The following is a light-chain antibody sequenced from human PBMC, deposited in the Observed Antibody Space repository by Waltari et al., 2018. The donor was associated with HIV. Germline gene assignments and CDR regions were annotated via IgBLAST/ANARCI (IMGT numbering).Light chain of an antibody. Sequence: QSALTQPASVSGSPGQSITISCTGTSSDVGGYNLVSWYPQHPGKAPKLMIYEVSKRPSGVSNRFSGSKSGNTASLTISGLQAEDEADYYCCAHAGSTTYVIFGGGTKLTVL. J-gene: IGLJ2*01. V-gene: IGLV2-23*02. CDR2: EVS. CDR3: CAHAGSTTYVI. CDR1: SSDVGGYNL.